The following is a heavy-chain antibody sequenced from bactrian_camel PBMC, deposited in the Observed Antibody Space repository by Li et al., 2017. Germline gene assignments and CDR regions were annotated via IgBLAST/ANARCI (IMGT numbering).Heavy chain of an antibody. CDR2: YGRDGSK. CDR1: GTSSPIC. J-gene: IGHJ6*01. V-gene: IGHV3S53*01. Sequence: HVQLVESGGGSVQAGGSLRLSCAASGTSSPICMAWFRQAPGKEREGVAAYGRDGSKNYAESVRGRFTISKDSSKNILYLQMNSLKPEDTAMYYCAADSIVCAVGLIGGYWGQGTQVTVS. CDR3: AADSIVCAVGLIGGY.